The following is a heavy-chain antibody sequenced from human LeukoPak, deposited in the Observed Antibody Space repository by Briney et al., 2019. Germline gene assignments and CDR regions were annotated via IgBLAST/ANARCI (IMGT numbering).Heavy chain of an antibody. CDR3: ARDPPGDGGVTLDY. Sequence: GGSLRLSCAASGFTFSDYYMNWIRQAPGKGLEWISYISSRSDYITYADSVKGRFTISRDNSKNSLYLQMNSLRAEDSAVYYCARDPPGDGGVTLDYWGQGTLVTVSS. CDR1: GFTFSDYY. J-gene: IGHJ4*02. D-gene: IGHD2-8*02. V-gene: IGHV3-11*05. CDR2: ISSRSDYI.